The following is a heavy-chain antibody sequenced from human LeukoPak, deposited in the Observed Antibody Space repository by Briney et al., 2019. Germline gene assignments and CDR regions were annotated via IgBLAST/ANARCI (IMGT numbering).Heavy chain of an antibody. Sequence: GGSLRLSCAASGFTFDDCAMHWVRQAPGKGLEWVSGISWNSGSIGYADSVKGRFTISRDNAKNSLYLQMNSLRAEDTALYYCAKDGGSGVGEFLYFDYWGQGTLVTVSS. V-gene: IGHV3-9*01. J-gene: IGHJ4*02. CDR3: AKDGGSGVGEFLYFDY. CDR1: GFTFDDCA. CDR2: ISWNSGSI. D-gene: IGHD3-10*01.